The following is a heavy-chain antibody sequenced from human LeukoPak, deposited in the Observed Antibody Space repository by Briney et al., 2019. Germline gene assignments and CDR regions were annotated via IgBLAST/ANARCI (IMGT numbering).Heavy chain of an antibody. Sequence: SETLSLTSAVHRDFFSGYYWSWIRHPPGEGREWIGEINHSGSTTYTPPLKSRVTISLDTSKNQFSLNLSSVTAADTPVYYCATENGFNNYWGEGTLVAVSS. D-gene: IGHD2-8*01. V-gene: IGHV4-34*01. J-gene: IGHJ4*02. CDR2: INHSGST. CDR3: ATENGFNNY. CDR1: RDFFSGYY.